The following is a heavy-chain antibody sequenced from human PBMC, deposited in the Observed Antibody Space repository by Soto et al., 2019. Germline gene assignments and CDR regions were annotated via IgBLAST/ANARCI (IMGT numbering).Heavy chain of an antibody. D-gene: IGHD6-6*01. CDR2: ISAYNGDT. Sequence: QVQLLQSGAEVKKPGASVKVSCKASGYTFTNYGITWVRQAPGQGLEWMGWISAYNGDTHYTQRLQGRVTMTTDTSTSTAYMELRGLRSDDTAVYYCARGRQLVVYFYYYMDVWGKGTTVTVSS. J-gene: IGHJ6*03. V-gene: IGHV1-18*01. CDR1: GYTFTNYG. CDR3: ARGRQLVVYFYYYMDV.